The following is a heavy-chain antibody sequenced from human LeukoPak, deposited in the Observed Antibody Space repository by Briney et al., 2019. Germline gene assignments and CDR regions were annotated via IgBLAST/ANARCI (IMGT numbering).Heavy chain of an antibody. CDR1: GYTFTSYY. CDR3: ARVYSSGPKDHDAFDI. J-gene: IGHJ3*02. CDR2: ISPSGGST. D-gene: IGHD6-19*01. Sequence: ASVKVSCKASGYTFTSYYMHWVRQAPGQGLEWMGIISPSGGSTSYAQKFQGRVTMTTDTSTSTAYMELRSLRSDDTAVYYCARVYSSGPKDHDAFDIWGQGTMVTVSS. V-gene: IGHV1-46*01.